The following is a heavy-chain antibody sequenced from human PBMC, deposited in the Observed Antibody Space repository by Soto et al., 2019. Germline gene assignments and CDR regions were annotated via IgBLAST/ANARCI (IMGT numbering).Heavy chain of an antibody. CDR1: GYTFTSYD. Sequence: QVQLVQSGAEVKKPGASVKVSCKASGYTFTSYDINWVRQATGQGLEWMGWMNPNSGNTGYAQKFQGRVTMTRNTSISTAYMELSSLRSEDTAVYYCARGQLGYCSGGSCYSRFRFEYYTDVWGKGTTVTVSS. CDR3: ARGQLGYCSGGSCYSRFRFEYYTDV. J-gene: IGHJ6*03. D-gene: IGHD2-15*01. V-gene: IGHV1-8*01. CDR2: MNPNSGNT.